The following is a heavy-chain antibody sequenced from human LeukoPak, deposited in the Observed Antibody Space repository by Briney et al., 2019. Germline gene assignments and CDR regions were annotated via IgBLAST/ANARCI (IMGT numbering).Heavy chain of an antibody. D-gene: IGHD3-3*01. V-gene: IGHV3-53*01. CDR1: GFTVSSNY. CDR2: IYSGGST. J-gene: IGHJ4*02. CDR3: ARGGYYGSGRYYFDS. Sequence: GGSLRLSCAASGFTVSSNYMSWVRQAPGKGLEWVSVIYSGGSTYYADSVKGRFTISRDNAKNTLHLQMNSLRAEDTAVYYCARGGYYGSGRYYFDSWGQGTLVTVSS.